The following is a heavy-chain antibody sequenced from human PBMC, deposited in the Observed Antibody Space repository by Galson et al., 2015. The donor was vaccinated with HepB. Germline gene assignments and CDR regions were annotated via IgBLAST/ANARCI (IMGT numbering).Heavy chain of an antibody. J-gene: IGHJ4*02. CDR1: GFTFSSYA. CDR3: AKSASGAYCGGDCYSVGY. V-gene: IGHV3-23*01. Sequence: SLRLSCAASGFTFSSYAMSWVHQAPGKGLEWVSAISGSGGSTYYADSVKGRFTISRDNSKNTLYLQMNSLRAEDTAVYYCAKSASGAYCGGDCYSVGYWGQGTLVTVSS. D-gene: IGHD2-21*02. CDR2: ISGSGGST.